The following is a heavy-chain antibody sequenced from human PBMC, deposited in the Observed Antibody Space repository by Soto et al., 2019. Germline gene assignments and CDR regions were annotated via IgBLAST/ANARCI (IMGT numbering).Heavy chain of an antibody. CDR1: GYTFTSYY. Sequence: QVQLVQSGAEVKKPGASVKVSCKASGYTFTSYYMHWVRQAPGQGLEWMGIINPSGGSTSYAQKFQGRVTMTRDTSTSTVYMELSSLSSEDTAVYYCARDRGGSGYCSSTSCPYYYYGMDVWGQGTTVTVSS. CDR3: ARDRGGSGYCSSTSCPYYYYGMDV. V-gene: IGHV1-46*01. CDR2: INPSGGST. J-gene: IGHJ6*02. D-gene: IGHD2-2*01.